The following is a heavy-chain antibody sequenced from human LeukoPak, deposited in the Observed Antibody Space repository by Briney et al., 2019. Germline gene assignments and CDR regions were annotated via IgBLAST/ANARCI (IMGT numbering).Heavy chain of an antibody. J-gene: IGHJ4*02. D-gene: IGHD7-27*01. CDR2: IYTSGST. CDR3: ARLGPPMVDY. V-gene: IGHV4-4*09. Sequence: SSETLSLTCTVSGGSISSYYWSWIRQPPGKGLEWIGYIYTSGSTNYNPSLKSRVTISVDTSKNQFSLKLSSVTAADTAVYYCARLGPPMVDYWGQGTLVTVSS. CDR1: GGSISSYY.